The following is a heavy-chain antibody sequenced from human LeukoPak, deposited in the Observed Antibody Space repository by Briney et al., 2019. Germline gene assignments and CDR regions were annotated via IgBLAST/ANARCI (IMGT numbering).Heavy chain of an antibody. Sequence: ASVKVSCKASGYTFTSYDINWVRQATGQGLEWMGWMNPNSGNTGYAQKFQGRVTMTRDTSTTIVNMELSSLRSEGTAVYYCARFAVHRRLVVAGQFGLDYWGQGTLVTVSS. CDR3: ARFAVHRRLVVAGQFGLDY. V-gene: IGHV1-8*01. D-gene: IGHD6-19*01. CDR2: MNPNSGNT. J-gene: IGHJ4*02. CDR1: GYTFTSYD.